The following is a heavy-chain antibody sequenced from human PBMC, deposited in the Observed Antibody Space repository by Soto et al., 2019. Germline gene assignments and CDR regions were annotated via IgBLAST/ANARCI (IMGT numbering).Heavy chain of an antibody. CDR2: IYYSGST. Sequence: SETLSLTCTVSRGSISSSGYYWGWIRQPPGKGLEWIVSIYYSGSTYYNPSLKSRVTRFVDTSKNQIALKPSSVTAADTAVYFCARAIDVVMAADYYYCMDVWGKGTTVTVSS. V-gene: IGHV4-39*01. CDR1: RGSISSSGYY. D-gene: IGHD2-21*01. J-gene: IGHJ6*03. CDR3: ARAIDVVMAADYYYCMDV.